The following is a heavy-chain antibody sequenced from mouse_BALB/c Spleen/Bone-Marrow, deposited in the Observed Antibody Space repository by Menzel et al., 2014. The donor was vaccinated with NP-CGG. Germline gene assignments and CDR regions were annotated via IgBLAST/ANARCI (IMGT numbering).Heavy chain of an antibody. Sequence: EVKLMESGPELVKPGASMKISCKASGYSFTGYTMNWVKQSHGKNLEWIGLINPYNGGTNYNQKFKDKATLTVDKSSSTAYMELLSLTSEGSAVYYCAREATTGYYCDYWGQGTLSQSPQ. CDR3: AREATTGYYCDY. CDR2: INPYNGGT. J-gene: IGHJ2*01. CDR1: GYSFTGYT. D-gene: IGHD1-1*01. V-gene: IGHV1-18*01.